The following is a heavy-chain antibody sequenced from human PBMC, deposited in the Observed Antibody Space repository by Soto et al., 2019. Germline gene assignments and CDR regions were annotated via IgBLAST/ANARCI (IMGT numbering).Heavy chain of an antibody. D-gene: IGHD2-2*01. CDR3: ATFYEVDCTTTTCYGDFDY. CDR2: IIPMFGIT. Sequence: QVHLVQGGAEVKKPGSSVKVSCRASGGTFNRYSISWVRQAPGQGLEWMGRIIPMFGITNYAQKFQGRVMITADKSANTAYMEVSGLRSEDTAMYYCATFYEVDCTTTTCYGDFDYWGQGTLVTVSS. J-gene: IGHJ4*02. V-gene: IGHV1-69*02. CDR1: GGTFNRYS.